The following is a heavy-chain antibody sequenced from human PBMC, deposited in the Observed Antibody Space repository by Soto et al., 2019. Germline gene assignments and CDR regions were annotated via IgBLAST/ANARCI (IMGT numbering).Heavy chain of an antibody. J-gene: IGHJ4*02. CDR1: GFTFSGSA. CDR2: IRSKANSYAT. CDR3: TSNLRYCSSTSCSHAAY. D-gene: IGHD2-2*01. V-gene: IGHV3-73*01. Sequence: LRLSCAASGFTFSGSAMHWVRQASGKGLEWVGRIRSKANSYATAYAASVKGRFTISRDDSKNTAYLQMNSLKTEDTAVYYCTSNLRYCSSTSCSHAAYWGQGTLVTVSS.